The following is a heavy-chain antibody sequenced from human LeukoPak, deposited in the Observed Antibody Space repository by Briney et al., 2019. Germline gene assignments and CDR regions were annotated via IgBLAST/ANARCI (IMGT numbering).Heavy chain of an antibody. CDR2: IRYDGSNK. Sequence: GGSLRLSCAASGFTFSSYGMHWVRQAPGKGLEWVAFIRYDGSNKYYADSVKGRFTISRDNSKNTLYLQMNSLRAEDTAVYYCAKVVPAAIPDAFDIWGQGTMVTVSS. J-gene: IGHJ3*02. CDR3: AKVVPAAIPDAFDI. CDR1: GFTFSSYG. V-gene: IGHV3-30*02. D-gene: IGHD2-2*02.